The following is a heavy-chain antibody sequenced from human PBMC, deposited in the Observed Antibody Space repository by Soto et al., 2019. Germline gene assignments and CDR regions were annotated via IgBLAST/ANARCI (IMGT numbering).Heavy chain of an antibody. D-gene: IGHD6-13*01. CDR2: ISSSGTT. J-gene: IGHJ4*02. V-gene: IGHV3-23*01. Sequence: ETLSLTYDVSGDSISSGGYSWNWVRQAPGKGLEWVSDISSSGTTYYSDSVKGRFTISRDNSKNTLYLQMNSLRAEDTAVYYCAKDQGSSWYEIDYWGQGTLVTVSS. CDR3: AKDQGSSWYEIDY. CDR1: GDSISSGGYS.